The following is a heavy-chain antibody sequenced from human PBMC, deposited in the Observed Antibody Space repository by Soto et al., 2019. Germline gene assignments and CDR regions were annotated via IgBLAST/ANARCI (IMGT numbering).Heavy chain of an antibody. CDR3: ATSPLGDYFDY. D-gene: IGHD3-10*01. V-gene: IGHV3-74*01. CDR2: INSDGSST. CDR1: GFTFSSYW. Sequence: GGSLRLSCAASGFTFSSYWMHWVRQAPGKGLVWVSRINSDGSSTSYADSVKGRFTISRDNAKNTLYLQMNSLRAEDTAVYYCATSPLGDYFDYWGQGTLVTVSS. J-gene: IGHJ4*02.